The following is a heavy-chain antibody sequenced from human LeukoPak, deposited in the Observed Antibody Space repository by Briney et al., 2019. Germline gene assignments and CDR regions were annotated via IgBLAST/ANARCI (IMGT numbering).Heavy chain of an antibody. V-gene: IGHV3-21*01. CDR3: ANLNGGYYDSSGYYWEKDAFDI. CDR1: GFTFSSYS. CDR2: ISSSSSYI. Sequence: GGSLRLSCAASGFTFSSYSMNWVRQAPGKGLEWVSSISSSSSYIYYADSVKGRFTISRDNAKNSLYLQMNSLRAEDTAVYYCANLNGGYYDSSGYYWEKDAFDIWGQGAMVTVSS. J-gene: IGHJ3*02. D-gene: IGHD3-22*01.